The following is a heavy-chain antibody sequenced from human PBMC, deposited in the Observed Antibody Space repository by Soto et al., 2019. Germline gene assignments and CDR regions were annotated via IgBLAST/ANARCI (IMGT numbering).Heavy chain of an antibody. Sequence: SETLSLTCAVYGGSFSGYYRSWILQPPWDAVEWIGEINHSGSTNYNPSLKSRVTISVDMSKNQFSLKLSSVTAADTAVYYCARGGRQQLIPTPISYKIDYWGQGTLVPSPQ. V-gene: IGHV4-34*01. D-gene: IGHD6-13*01. J-gene: IGHJ4*02. CDR1: GGSFSGYY. CDR3: ARGGRQQLIPTPISYKIDY. CDR2: INHSGST.